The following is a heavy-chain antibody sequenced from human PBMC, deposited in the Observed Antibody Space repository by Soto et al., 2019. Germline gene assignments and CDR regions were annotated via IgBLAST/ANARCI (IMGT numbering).Heavy chain of an antibody. J-gene: IGHJ6*03. V-gene: IGHV4-39*01. Sequence: SETLSLTCTVSGGSISSSSYYWGWIRQPPGKRLEWIGSIYYSGSTYYNPSLKSRVTISVDTSKNQFSLKLSSVTAADTAVYYCARHSPYCSSTSCYYYYYMDVWGKGTTVTVSS. CDR3: ARHSPYCSSTSCYYYYYMDV. CDR1: GGSISSSSYY. D-gene: IGHD2-2*01. CDR2: IYYSGST.